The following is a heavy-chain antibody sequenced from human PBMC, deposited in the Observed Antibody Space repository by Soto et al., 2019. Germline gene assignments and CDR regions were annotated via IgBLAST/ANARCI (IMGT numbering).Heavy chain of an antibody. J-gene: IGHJ5*02. CDR1: GYAFSFG. D-gene: IGHD3-10*01. CDR2: ISASDGST. Sequence: VASVKVSCKASGYAFSFGFSWVRQAPGQGLEWMGWISASDGSTNSAQKFRGRISLTTDTSTNTAYLDLLSLTSDDTAVYFCATYYFGSGSYSRFDNCGQGPLVTVYS. V-gene: IGHV1-18*01. CDR3: ATYYFGSGSYSRFDN.